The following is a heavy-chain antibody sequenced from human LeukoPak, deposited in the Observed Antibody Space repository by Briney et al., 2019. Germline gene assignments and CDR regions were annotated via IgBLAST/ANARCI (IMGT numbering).Heavy chain of an antibody. V-gene: IGHV4-31*03. J-gene: IGHJ4*02. Sequence: SQTLSLTCTVSGGSISSGGYYWSWIRQHPGKGLEWIGYICYSGSTYYNPSLKSRVTISVDTSKNQFSLKLSSVTAADTAVYYCARSGYYLLDYWGQGTLVTVSS. CDR3: ARSGYYLLDY. D-gene: IGHD3-22*01. CDR1: GGSISSGGYY. CDR2: ICYSGST.